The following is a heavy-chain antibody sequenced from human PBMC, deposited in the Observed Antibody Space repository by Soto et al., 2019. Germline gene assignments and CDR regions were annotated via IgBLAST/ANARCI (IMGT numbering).Heavy chain of an antibody. CDR2: IWNDGHDS. CDR1: GFTFSNYG. J-gene: IGHJ2*01. Sequence: QEHLVESGGGVVQPGGSLRLSCAASGFTFSNYGMFWARQAPGKGLQWVTFIWNDGHDSYYEESVRGRFTNSSDNLKNKLYLHMDSLRGEDTGVYYCLGGEAESFPYCYFDLWGRGTPVTVSS. D-gene: IGHD1-26*01. V-gene: IGHV3-30*02. CDR3: LGGEAESFPYCYFDL.